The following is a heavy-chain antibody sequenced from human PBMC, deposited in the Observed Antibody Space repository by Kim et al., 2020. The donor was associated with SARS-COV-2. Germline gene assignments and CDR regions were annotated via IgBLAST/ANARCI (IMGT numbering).Heavy chain of an antibody. CDR1: GFTFSSYE. Sequence: GGSLRLSCAASGFTFSSYEMNWVRQAPGKGMEWVSYISSSGSTIYYVDSVKGRLSISRDNLMNSPYLQMDSLRAEDKAVYYCATRHHRSSSSLKWGHGTL. J-gene: IGHJ4*01. D-gene: IGHD6-6*01. CDR2: ISSSGSTI. V-gene: IGHV3-48*03. CDR3: ATRHHRSSSSLK.